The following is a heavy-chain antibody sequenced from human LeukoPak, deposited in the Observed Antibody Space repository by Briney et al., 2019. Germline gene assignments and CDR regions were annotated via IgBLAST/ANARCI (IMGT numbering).Heavy chain of an antibody. J-gene: IGHJ6*02. Sequence: SETLSLNCTVSGGSISSYYWSWIRQPPGKGLEWIGYIYYSGSTNYNPSLKSRVTISVDTSKNQFSLKLSSVTAADTAVYYCARVSWSGYYNYYYGMDVWGQGTTVTVSS. CDR3: ARVSWSGYYNYYYGMDV. CDR1: GGSISSYY. V-gene: IGHV4-59*01. CDR2: IYYSGST. D-gene: IGHD3-3*01.